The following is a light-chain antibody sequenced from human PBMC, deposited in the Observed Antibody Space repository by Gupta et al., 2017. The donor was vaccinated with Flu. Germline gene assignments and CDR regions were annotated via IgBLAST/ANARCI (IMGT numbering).Light chain of an antibody. CDR3: QQSYSNPRT. V-gene: IGKV1-39*01. CDR2: AAS. Sequence: DIQMTQSPSSLSASVGDRVTITCRASQSIGSYLNWYQQEPGKAPKVLIYAASSLQSGVPSRFSGSGSGTDFTLTISSLQPEDFATYYCQQSYSNPRTFGQGTKVEIK. J-gene: IGKJ1*01. CDR1: QSIGSY.